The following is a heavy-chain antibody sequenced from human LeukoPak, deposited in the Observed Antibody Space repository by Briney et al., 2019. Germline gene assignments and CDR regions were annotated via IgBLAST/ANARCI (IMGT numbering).Heavy chain of an antibody. CDR2: ISSSSSYI. CDR1: GFTFSSYS. J-gene: IGHJ3*02. Sequence: GGSLRLSCAASGFTFSSYSMNWVRQAPGKGLEWVSSISSSSSYIYYADSVKGRFTISRDNAKNSLYLQMNSLRAEDTAVYYCARDPGLSWFGELYDAFDIWGQGTMVTVSS. D-gene: IGHD3-10*01. CDR3: ARDPGLSWFGELYDAFDI. V-gene: IGHV3-21*01.